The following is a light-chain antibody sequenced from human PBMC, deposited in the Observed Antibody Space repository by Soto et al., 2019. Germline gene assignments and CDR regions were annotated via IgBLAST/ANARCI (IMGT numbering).Light chain of an antibody. CDR2: EVS. Sequence: QSALTQPASVSGSPGQSITISCTGTSSDFGGYNYVSWYQHHPGKAPKLMIYEVSNRPSGVSDRFSGSRSGNTASLTISGLQAEDESDYYCISYTSSSTWVFGGGTKLTVL. J-gene: IGLJ3*02. V-gene: IGLV2-14*01. CDR1: SSDFGGYNY. CDR3: ISYTSSSTWV.